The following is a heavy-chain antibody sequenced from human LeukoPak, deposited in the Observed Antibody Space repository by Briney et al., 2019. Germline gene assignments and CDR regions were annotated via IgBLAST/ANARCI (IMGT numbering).Heavy chain of an antibody. J-gene: IGHJ4*02. Sequence: GESLKISCKGSGYSFTSYWIAWVRQMPGKGLEWMGIIYPGDSDTRYSPSFQGQVTISADKSISTAYLQWGSLKASDTAVYYCARPSGSYFKDYFDYWGQGTLVTVSS. V-gene: IGHV5-51*01. CDR2: IYPGDSDT. CDR3: ARPSGSYFKDYFDY. D-gene: IGHD3-10*01. CDR1: GYSFTSYW.